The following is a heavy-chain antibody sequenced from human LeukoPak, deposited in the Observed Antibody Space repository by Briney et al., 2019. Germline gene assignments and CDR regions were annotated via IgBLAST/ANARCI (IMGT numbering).Heavy chain of an antibody. D-gene: IGHD6-6*01. CDR3: ARGGSSSDY. V-gene: IGHV4-34*01. J-gene: IGHJ4*02. CDR2: INHSGST. Sequence: GSLRLSCAASGFIFSNAWMSWIRQPPGKGLEWIGEINHSGSTNYNPSLKSRVTISVDTSKNQFSLKLSSVTAADTAVYYCARGGSSSDYWGQGTLVTVSS. CDR1: GFIFSNAW.